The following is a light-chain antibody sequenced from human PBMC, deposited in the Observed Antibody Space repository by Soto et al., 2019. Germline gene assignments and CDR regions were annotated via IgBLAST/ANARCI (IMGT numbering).Light chain of an antibody. CDR3: QVWDSSSDHYV. J-gene: IGLJ1*01. Sequence: SYGLAQPPSVSVAPGQTARISCGGDNIGTKSVHWYQQKPGQAPVLVIYDDHDRPSGIPERFSGSNSGNTATLTITRVEAGDEADYYCQVWDSSSDHYVFAAGTKVTVL. CDR2: DDH. V-gene: IGLV3-21*02. CDR1: NIGTKS.